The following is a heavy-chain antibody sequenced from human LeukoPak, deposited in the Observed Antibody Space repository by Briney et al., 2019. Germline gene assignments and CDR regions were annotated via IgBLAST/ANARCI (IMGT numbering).Heavy chain of an antibody. V-gene: IGHV3-23*01. CDR1: GFTFSSYA. J-gene: IGHJ4*02. D-gene: IGHD3-3*01. CDR3: AKGDVRFLEWLLLDY. CDR2: ISGSGGST. Sequence: GGSLRLSCAASGFTFSSYAMSWVRQAPGKGLEWVSAISGSGGSTYHADSVKGRFTISRDNSKNTLYLQMNSLRAEDTAVYYCAKGDVRFLEWLLLDYWGQGTLVTVSS.